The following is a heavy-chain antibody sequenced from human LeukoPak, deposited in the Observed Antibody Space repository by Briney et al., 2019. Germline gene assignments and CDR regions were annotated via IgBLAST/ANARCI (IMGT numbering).Heavy chain of an antibody. CDR2: INAGNGNT. V-gene: IGHV1-3*01. CDR1: GYTFTSYA. J-gene: IGHJ4*02. D-gene: IGHD6-19*01. Sequence: ASVKVSCKASGYTFTSYAMHWVRQAPGQRLEWMGWINAGNGNTKYSQKFQGRVTMTTDTSTSTAYMELRSLRSDDTAVYYCARISSGVDYWGQGTLVTVSS. CDR3: ARISSGVDY.